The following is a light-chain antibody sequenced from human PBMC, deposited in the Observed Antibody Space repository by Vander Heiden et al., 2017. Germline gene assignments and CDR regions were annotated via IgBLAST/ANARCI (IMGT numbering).Light chain of an antibody. Sequence: QTVVTQEPSLSVSPGGTVTLTCGLTSGLVSTSFHPSWYQQTPGQAPRTLIYNTNTRSSGVPDRFSGSILGNKAALTITGAQPDDECDYYCVLYMGNGIWVFGGGTKLTVL. CDR1: SGLVSTSFH. J-gene: IGLJ3*02. V-gene: IGLV8-61*01. CDR2: NTN. CDR3: VLYMGNGIWV.